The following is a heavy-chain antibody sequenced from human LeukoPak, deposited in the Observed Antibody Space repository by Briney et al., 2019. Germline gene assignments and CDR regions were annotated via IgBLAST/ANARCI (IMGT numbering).Heavy chain of an antibody. Sequence: SETLSLTCTVSGGSISTYYWSWIRQSPGKGLEWIGYIYYSGSTNYNPSLKSRVTISVDTSKNQFSLKLSSVAAADTAMYYCARGGVISLPALWGQGTLVTVSS. CDR3: ARGGVISLPAL. CDR2: IYYSGST. J-gene: IGHJ4*02. V-gene: IGHV4-59*01. CDR1: GGSISTYY. D-gene: IGHD3-3*01.